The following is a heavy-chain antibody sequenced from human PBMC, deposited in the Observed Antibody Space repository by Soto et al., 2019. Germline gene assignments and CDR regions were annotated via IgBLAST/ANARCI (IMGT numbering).Heavy chain of an antibody. D-gene: IGHD4-17*01. CDR2: VYYSGST. CDR3: ARDTVTTSDDAFDI. CDR1: GGSISSYY. J-gene: IGHJ3*02. V-gene: IGHV4-59*01. Sequence: QVQLQESGPGLVKPSETLSLTCTVSGGSISSYYWTWIRQPPGKRLEWIGYVYYSGSTNYNPSLKSRVTISVDMSKHQFSLKLSSVTAADTGVYYCARDTVTTSDDAFDIWGQGTMVTVSS.